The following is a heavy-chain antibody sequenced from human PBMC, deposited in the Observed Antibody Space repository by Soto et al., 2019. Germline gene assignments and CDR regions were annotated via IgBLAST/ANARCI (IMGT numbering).Heavy chain of an antibody. CDR3: ATVSASNFWSGNYRYWFFDL. CDR1: GNTLSEFS. CDR2: FDPEEGET. D-gene: IGHD3-3*01. Sequence: ASVKVSCKVSGNTLSEFSMHWVRQAPGKGLEWMGGFDPEEGETFYAQKFQGRVTMTEDTSTDTAYMELRSLRSEDAAVYYCATVSASNFWSGNYRYWFFDLWGRGTLVTVSS. V-gene: IGHV1-24*01. J-gene: IGHJ2*01.